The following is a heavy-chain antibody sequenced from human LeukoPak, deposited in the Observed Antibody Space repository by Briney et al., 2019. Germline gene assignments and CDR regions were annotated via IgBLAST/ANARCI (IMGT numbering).Heavy chain of an antibody. Sequence: SETLSLTCSVSGASISSSYWWSWVRQPPGKGLEWIGEIYHSGTTNYNPSLKSRVTISVDTSKNQFSLKLSSVTAADTAVYYCARPPRVGGGLRTAYLAYWGQGTLVTVSS. V-gene: IGHV4-4*02. CDR3: ARPPRVGGGLRTAYLAY. CDR2: IYHSGTT. CDR1: GASISSSYW. D-gene: IGHD3-16*01. J-gene: IGHJ4*02.